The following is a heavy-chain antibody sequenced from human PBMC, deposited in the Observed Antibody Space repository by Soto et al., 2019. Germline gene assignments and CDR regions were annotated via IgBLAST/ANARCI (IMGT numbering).Heavy chain of an antibody. CDR3: AKVTYYYDNSGYYGLFDY. V-gene: IGHV3-11*01. J-gene: IGHJ4*02. Sequence: GGSLRLSCAASGFTFSDYYIHWIRRAPGKGLEWISYISGNGEIIQYADSARGRFTISRDNAENSVYLEMNSLRAEDTAVYYCAKVTYYYDNSGYYGLFDYWGQGTLVTVSS. CDR1: GFTFSDYY. CDR2: ISGNGEII. D-gene: IGHD3-22*01.